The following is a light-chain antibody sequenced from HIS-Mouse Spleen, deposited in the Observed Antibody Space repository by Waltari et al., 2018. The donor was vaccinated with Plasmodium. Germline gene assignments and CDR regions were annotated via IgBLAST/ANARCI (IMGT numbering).Light chain of an antibody. CDR3: QSADSSGTPNWV. Sequence: SYELTQPPSVSVSPGQTARITSSGDALPKQYASWYQQKSGQPPVLVIYKDRERPSGIPERFSGSSSGTTVTLTISGVQAEDEADYYCQSADSSGTPNWVFGGGTKLTVL. V-gene: IGLV3-25*03. CDR1: ALPKQY. J-gene: IGLJ3*02. CDR2: KDR.